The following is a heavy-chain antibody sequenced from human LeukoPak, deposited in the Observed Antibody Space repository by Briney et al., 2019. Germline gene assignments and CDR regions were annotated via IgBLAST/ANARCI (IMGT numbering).Heavy chain of an antibody. D-gene: IGHD2-15*01. CDR1: GFTFSSYS. V-gene: IGHV3-21*01. CDR3: AKAPIAYYYYYMDV. CDR2: FSSSSSYI. Sequence: GGSLRLSCAASGFTFSSYSMNWVRQAPGKGLEGVSSFSSSSSYIYYADSVKGRFTISRDNSKNTLYLQMNSLRAEDTAVYYCAKAPIAYYYYYMDVWGKGTTVTVSS. J-gene: IGHJ6*03.